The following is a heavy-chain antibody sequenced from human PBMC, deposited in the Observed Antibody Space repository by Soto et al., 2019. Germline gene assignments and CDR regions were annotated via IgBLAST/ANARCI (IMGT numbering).Heavy chain of an antibody. Sequence: PSETLSLTCAVSGGSISSGGYSWSWIRQPPGKGLEWIGYIYHSGSTYYNPSLKSRVTISVDRSKNQFSLKLSSVTAAVTAVYYCARHNYGSGSTYFDYWGQGTLVTVSS. J-gene: IGHJ4*02. V-gene: IGHV4-30-2*01. CDR1: GGSISSGGYS. CDR3: ARHNYGSGSTYFDY. CDR2: IYHSGST. D-gene: IGHD3-10*01.